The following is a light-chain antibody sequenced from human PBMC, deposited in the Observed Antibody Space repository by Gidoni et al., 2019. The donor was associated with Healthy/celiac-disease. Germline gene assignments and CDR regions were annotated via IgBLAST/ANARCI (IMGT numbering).Light chain of an antibody. V-gene: IGKV3-11*01. CDR1: QSVSSY. CDR3: QQRSNWRT. Sequence: EIVLTQSPATLSLSPGERATLSCRASQSVSSYLAWYQQKPGQAPRLLIYDASNRATVIPARFSGIGSGTDFTLTISSLEPEDFAVYYCQQRSNWRTFGQGTKVEIK. J-gene: IGKJ1*01. CDR2: DAS.